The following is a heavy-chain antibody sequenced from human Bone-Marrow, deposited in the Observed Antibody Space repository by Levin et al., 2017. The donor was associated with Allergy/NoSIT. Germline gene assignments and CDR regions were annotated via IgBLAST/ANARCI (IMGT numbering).Heavy chain of an antibody. D-gene: IGHD3-22*01. CDR1: GFTFSSYG. Sequence: GGSLRLSCAVSGFTFSSYGMSWVRQAPGKGLEWVSVISGSGGSTHYADPVKGRFTISRDNSKNMLYLQMNSLRAEDTAVYYCAKRAGYSGYPFDYWGRGTLVTVSS. CDR3: AKRAGYSGYPFDY. J-gene: IGHJ4*02. V-gene: IGHV3-23*01. CDR2: ISGSGGST.